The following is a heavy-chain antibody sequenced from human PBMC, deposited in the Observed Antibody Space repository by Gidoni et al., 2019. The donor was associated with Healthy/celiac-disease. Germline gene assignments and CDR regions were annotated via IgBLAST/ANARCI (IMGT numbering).Heavy chain of an antibody. Sequence: QVQLQQWGAGLLKPSETLSLTCAVYGGSFSGYYWSWIRQPPGKGLEWIGEINHSGSTNYNPSLKSRVTISVDTSKNQFSLKLSSVTAADTAVYYCARRLYSGSYLDYWGQGTLVTVSS. V-gene: IGHV4-34*01. D-gene: IGHD1-26*01. CDR1: GGSFSGYY. J-gene: IGHJ4*02. CDR2: INHSGST. CDR3: ARRLYSGSYLDY.